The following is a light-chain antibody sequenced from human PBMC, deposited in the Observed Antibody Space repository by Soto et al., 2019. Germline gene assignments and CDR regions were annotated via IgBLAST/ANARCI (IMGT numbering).Light chain of an antibody. J-gene: IGLJ3*02. CDR1: NTNIGSHY. CDR2: RNY. V-gene: IGLV1-47*01. Sequence: QSALTQPPSASGTPGQRVTISCSGSNTNIGSHYVYWYQQLPGTAPKLLIYRNYERPSGVPDRFSGSKSGTSASLAISGLRSEDEADYYCAAWDDSLSGWVFGGGTKLTVL. CDR3: AAWDDSLSGWV.